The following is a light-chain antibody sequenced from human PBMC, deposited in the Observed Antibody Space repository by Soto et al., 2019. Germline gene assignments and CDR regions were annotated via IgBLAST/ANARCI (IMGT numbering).Light chain of an antibody. J-gene: IGKJ1*01. CDR1: QNINTW. Sequence: IQMTQSPSTLSASVGDRVTITCRASQNINTWLAWYQQKPGKAPRLLIYRASSLENGVPSRFGGRGSETQFIFTISSLPPDDSATYYCQQYSSDSTFGQGTKVEIK. CDR2: RAS. V-gene: IGKV1-5*03. CDR3: QQYSSDST.